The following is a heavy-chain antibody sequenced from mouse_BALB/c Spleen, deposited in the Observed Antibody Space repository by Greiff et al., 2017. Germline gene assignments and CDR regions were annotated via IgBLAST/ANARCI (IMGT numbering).Heavy chain of an antibody. J-gene: IGHJ3*01. CDR1: GFNINDYY. Sequence: EVQRVESGAELVRSGASVKLSCTASGFNINDYYMHWVKQRPEQGLEWIGWIDPENGDTEYAPKFQGKATMTADTSSNTAYLQLSSLTSEDTAVFYCNDYYGSSYGAYWGQGTLVTVSA. D-gene: IGHD1-1*01. V-gene: IGHV14-4*02. CDR2: IDPENGDT. CDR3: NDYYGSSYGAY.